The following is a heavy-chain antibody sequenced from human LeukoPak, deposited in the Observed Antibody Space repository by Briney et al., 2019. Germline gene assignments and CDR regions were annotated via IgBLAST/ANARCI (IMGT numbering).Heavy chain of an antibody. CDR2: IGASGGST. Sequence: GGSPRLSCATSGFTFSSFAMSWVRQAPGKGLEWVSGIGASGGSTYYADSVKGRFTISRDNSKDTLYLQMNSLRTEDTAVYYCAKAEGYDILTGLDYWGQGTLVTVSS. CDR3: AKAEGYDILTGLDY. J-gene: IGHJ4*02. CDR1: GFTFSSFA. D-gene: IGHD3-9*01. V-gene: IGHV3-23*01.